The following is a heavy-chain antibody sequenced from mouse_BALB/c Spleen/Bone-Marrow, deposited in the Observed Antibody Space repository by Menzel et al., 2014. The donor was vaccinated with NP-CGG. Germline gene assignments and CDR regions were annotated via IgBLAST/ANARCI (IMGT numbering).Heavy chain of an antibody. V-gene: IGHV4-1*02. CDR2: INPDSITI. J-gene: IGHJ3*01. CDR3: ARLGYYGSFAY. CDR1: GFDFSRYW. Sequence: EVQLQQSGGGLVQPGGSLKLSCAASGFDFSRYWMSWVRQAPGKGLEWIGEINPDSITINYTPSLKDKFIISRDNAKNTLYLQMSKVRSEDTALYYCARLGYYGSFAYWGQETLVTVSA. D-gene: IGHD1-2*01.